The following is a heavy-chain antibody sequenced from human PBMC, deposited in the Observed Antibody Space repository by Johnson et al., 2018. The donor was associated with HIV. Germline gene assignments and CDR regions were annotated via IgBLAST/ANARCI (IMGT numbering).Heavy chain of an antibody. CDR3: ARARWYLGGGSCCAFDI. D-gene: IGHD2-15*01. V-gene: IGHV3-11*04. J-gene: IGHJ3*02. Sequence: QVQLVESGGGLVRPGGSLRLPCAASGFTFSDYYMSWIRQAPGRGLDWVSYISTSGSTIYYADSVKGRFTISRDNAKNSLYLQMNSLRAEDTAVYYCARARWYLGGGSCCAFDIWGQGTMVTVSS. CDR1: GFTFSDYY. CDR2: ISTSGSTI.